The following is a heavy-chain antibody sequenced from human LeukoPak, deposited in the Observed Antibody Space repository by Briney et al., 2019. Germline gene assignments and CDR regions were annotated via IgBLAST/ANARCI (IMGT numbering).Heavy chain of an antibody. D-gene: IGHD6-6*01. CDR2: FDPEDGET. J-gene: IGHJ4*02. CDR3: ATGRGIAARPDY. V-gene: IGHV1-24*01. CDR1: GYTLTELS. Sequence: ASVKVSCKVSGYTLTELSMHWVRQAPGKGLEWMGGFDPEDGETIYAQKFQGRVTMTEDTSTETAYMELSSLRSEETAVYYCATGRGIAARPDYWGQGTLVTVSS.